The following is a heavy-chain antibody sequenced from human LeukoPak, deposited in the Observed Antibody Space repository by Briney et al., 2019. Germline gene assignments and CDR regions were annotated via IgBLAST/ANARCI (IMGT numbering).Heavy chain of an antibody. D-gene: IGHD1-26*01. Sequence: ASVKVSCKASGYTFTGYYMHWVRQAPGQGLEWMGRINPNSGGTNYAQKFQGRVTMNRDTSISTGYMELRSLRSDDTAVYYCAREVGGRFFDYWGQGTLVTVSS. J-gene: IGHJ4*02. CDR2: INPNSGGT. CDR1: GYTFTGYY. V-gene: IGHV1-2*06. CDR3: AREVGGRFFDY.